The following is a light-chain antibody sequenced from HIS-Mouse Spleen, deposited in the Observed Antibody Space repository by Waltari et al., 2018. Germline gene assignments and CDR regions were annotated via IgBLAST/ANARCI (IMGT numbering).Light chain of an antibody. CDR2: EDS. V-gene: IGLV3-10*01. CDR1: ALPKKY. J-gene: IGLJ2*01. Sequence: SYELTQPPSVSVSPGQTARITRSGDALPKKYAYWYQQKSGQAPGMFIYEDSKRPSGIPERFSGSSSGTMATLTISGAQVEDEADYYCYSTDSSGNHRVFGGGTKLTVL. CDR3: YSTDSSGNHRV.